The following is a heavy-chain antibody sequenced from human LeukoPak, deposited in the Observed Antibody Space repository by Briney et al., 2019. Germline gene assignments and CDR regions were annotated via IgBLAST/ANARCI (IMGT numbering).Heavy chain of an antibody. V-gene: IGHV3-23*01. CDR3: VRDARTGATWYYGMDV. D-gene: IGHD1-7*01. J-gene: IGHJ6*02. Sequence: GGSLRLSCAVSGFTFSSYAMSWVRQAPGEGLEWVSAISGSGGSTYYADSVKGRFTISTDNSKNTLYLQMNTLRAEGPAVYYCVRDARTGATWYYGMDVGGQGTTVRVS. CDR2: ISGSGGST. CDR1: GFTFSSYA.